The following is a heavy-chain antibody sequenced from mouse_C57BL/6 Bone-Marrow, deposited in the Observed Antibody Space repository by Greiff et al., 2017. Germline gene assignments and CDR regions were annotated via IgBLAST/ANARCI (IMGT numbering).Heavy chain of an antibody. CDR2: FYPGSGSI. CDR1: GYTFTEYT. Sequence: VQVVESGAELVKPGASVKLSCKASGYTFTEYTIHWVKQRSGQGLEWIGWFYPGSGSIKYNEKFKDKATLTADKSSSTVYMELSRLTSEDSAVYFCARHEEPGYTNRDWYFDVWGTGTTVTVSS. V-gene: IGHV1-62-2*01. D-gene: IGHD1-2*01. J-gene: IGHJ1*03. CDR3: ARHEEPGYTNRDWYFDV.